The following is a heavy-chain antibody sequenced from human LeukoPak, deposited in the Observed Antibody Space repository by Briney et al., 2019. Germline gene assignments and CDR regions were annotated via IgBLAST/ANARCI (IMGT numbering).Heavy chain of an antibody. Sequence: PGGSLRLSCAASGFTFSSYAMSWVRQAPGKGLEWVSAISGSGGSTYYADSVKGRFTISRDNSKNTLYLQMNSLRAEDTAVYYCAKDLTQDSAYDSTLDYWGQGTLVTVSS. CDR1: GFTFSSYA. CDR2: ISGSGGST. CDR3: AKDLTQDSAYDSTLDY. J-gene: IGHJ4*02. D-gene: IGHD3-22*01. V-gene: IGHV3-23*01.